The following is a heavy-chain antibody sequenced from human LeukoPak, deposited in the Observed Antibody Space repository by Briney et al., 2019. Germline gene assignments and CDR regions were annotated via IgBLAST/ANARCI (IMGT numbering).Heavy chain of an antibody. J-gene: IGHJ4*02. CDR1: GGTFSSYA. CDR3: ASVWYSSSWYSDY. V-gene: IGHV1-69*01. Sequence: GASVKVSCKASGGTFSSYAISWVRQAPGQGLEWMGGIIPIFGTANYAQKFQGRVTITADESTSTAYMELSSLRSEDTAVYYCASVWYSSSWYSDYWGQGTLVTVSS. D-gene: IGHD6-13*01. CDR2: IIPIFGTA.